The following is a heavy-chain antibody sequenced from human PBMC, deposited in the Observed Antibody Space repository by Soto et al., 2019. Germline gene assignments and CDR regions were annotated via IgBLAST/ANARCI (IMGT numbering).Heavy chain of an antibody. CDR3: AGEYPSADWFGP. J-gene: IGHJ5*02. Sequence: VQLVQSGAEMKEPGASVRVSCKASGFTFTTYFMHWLRQAHGQGLEWVGIIKPSSGTADYARKYLDRFTMTRDTSTTTVYMELSSLRSEDTAGYYCAGEYPSADWFGPWRQGSMVTFSS. CDR1: GFTFTTYF. CDR2: IKPSSGTA. V-gene: IGHV1-46*01.